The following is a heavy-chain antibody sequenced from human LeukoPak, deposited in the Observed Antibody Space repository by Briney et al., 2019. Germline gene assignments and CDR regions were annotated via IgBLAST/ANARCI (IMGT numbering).Heavy chain of an antibody. D-gene: IGHD7-27*01. V-gene: IGHV3-30*02. J-gene: IGHJ4*02. CDR1: GFTFSRNG. CDR3: AKDFNWACDY. Sequence: GGSLRLSCAASGFTFSRNGMHWVRQAPGKGLEWVAYIPYDGHNKYYADSVKGRLTISRDNSKNTLYLRMNSLRTEDTALYYCAKDFNWACDYWGQGTLVTVSS. CDR2: IPYDGHNK.